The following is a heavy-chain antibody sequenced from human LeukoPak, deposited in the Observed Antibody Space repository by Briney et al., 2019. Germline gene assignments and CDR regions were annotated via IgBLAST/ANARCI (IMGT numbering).Heavy chain of an antibody. CDR2: ISGSGGST. D-gene: IGHD4-11*01. J-gene: IGHJ4*02. Sequence: GGSLRLSCAASGLHFSGTAMSWVRQAPGKGLEWVSGISGSGGSTYYADSVKGRFTISRDNSKNTLYLQINSLRAEDTAVYYCAKGLGYGNYYYDYWGQGTLVTVCS. CDR3: AKGLGYGNYYYDY. CDR1: GLHFSGTA. V-gene: IGHV3-23*01.